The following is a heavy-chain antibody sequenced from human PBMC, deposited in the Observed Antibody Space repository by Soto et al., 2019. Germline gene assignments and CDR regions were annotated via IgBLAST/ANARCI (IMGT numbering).Heavy chain of an antibody. V-gene: IGHV3-73*01. Sequence: GGSLRLSCASSGFTFIGSAMHWVRQASGKGLEWVGRIRSKANSYATAYAASVKGRFTISRDDSKNTAYLQMNSLKTEDTAVYYCTRAGMRPSFGMDVWGQGTTVTVSS. CDR3: TRAGMRPSFGMDV. CDR1: GFTFIGSA. J-gene: IGHJ6*02. CDR2: IRSKANSYAT.